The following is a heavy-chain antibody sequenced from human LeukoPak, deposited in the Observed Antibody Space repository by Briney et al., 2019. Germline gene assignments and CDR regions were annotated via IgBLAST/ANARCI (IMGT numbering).Heavy chain of an antibody. CDR3: ARGLDYYDSSGYYSTNWFDP. CDR1: GGSISSYY. CDR2: INHSGST. Sequence: SETLSLTCTVSGGSISSYYWSWIRQPPGKGLEWIGEINHSGSTNYNPSLKSRVTISVDTSKNQFSLKLSSVTAADTAVYYCARGLDYYDSSGYYSTNWFDPWGQGTLVTVSS. D-gene: IGHD3-22*01. J-gene: IGHJ5*02. V-gene: IGHV4-34*01.